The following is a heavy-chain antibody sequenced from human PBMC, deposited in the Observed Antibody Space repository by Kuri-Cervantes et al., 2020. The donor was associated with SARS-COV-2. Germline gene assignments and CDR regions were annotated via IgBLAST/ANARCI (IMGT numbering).Heavy chain of an antibody. CDR1: GYTFTSYA. D-gene: IGHD6-6*01. Sequence: ASVKVSCRASGYTFTSYAMNWVRQAPGQGLEWMGWINTNTGNPTYAQGCTGRFVFYLDTSVSTAYLQISSLKAEDTAVYYCARGSSPFDYWGQGTLVTVSS. CDR3: ARGSSPFDY. V-gene: IGHV7-4-1*02. J-gene: IGHJ4*02. CDR2: INTNTGNP.